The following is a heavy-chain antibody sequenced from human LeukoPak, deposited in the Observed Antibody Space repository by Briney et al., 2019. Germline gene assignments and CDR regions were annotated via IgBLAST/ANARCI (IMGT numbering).Heavy chain of an antibody. D-gene: IGHD3-10*01. J-gene: IGHJ5*02. Sequence: PGGSLRLSCAASGFTFSSYAMSWVRQAPGKGLEWVSAISYSGGSTYYADSVKGRFTISRDNSKNTLYLQMNSLRAEDTAVYYCAKASSGSLWFGEDKGGVDWFDPWGQGTLVTVSS. CDR2: ISYSGGST. V-gene: IGHV3-23*01. CDR1: GFTFSSYA. CDR3: AKASSGSLWFGEDKGGVDWFDP.